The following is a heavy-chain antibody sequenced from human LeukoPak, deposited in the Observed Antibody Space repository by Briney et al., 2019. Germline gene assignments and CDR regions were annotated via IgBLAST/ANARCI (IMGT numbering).Heavy chain of an antibody. Sequence: GGSLRLSCAASGFTFSSYAMHWVRQAPGKGLEWVAFISYDGSNKYYADSVKGRFTISRDNSKNTLYLQMNSLRAEDTAVYYCARGGYSYGFSRDAFDIWGQGTMVTVSS. D-gene: IGHD5-18*01. J-gene: IGHJ3*02. CDR1: GFTFSSYA. CDR2: ISYDGSNK. V-gene: IGHV3-30*04. CDR3: ARGGYSYGFSRDAFDI.